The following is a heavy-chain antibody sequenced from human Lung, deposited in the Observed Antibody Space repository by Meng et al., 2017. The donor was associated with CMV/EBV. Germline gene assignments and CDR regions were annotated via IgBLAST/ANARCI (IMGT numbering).Heavy chain of an antibody. CDR2: ISYDGSNK. CDR3: AREWSYQLRAPRWFDP. J-gene: IGHJ5*02. CDR1: GFTFSSYA. Sequence: AASGFTFSSYAMHWVRQPPGKGLEWVAVISYDGSNKYYAESVKGRFTISRDNSKNTLYLQMNSLRAEDTAVYYCAREWSYQLRAPRWFDPWGQGXLVTVSS. V-gene: IGHV3-30-3*01. D-gene: IGHD2-2*01.